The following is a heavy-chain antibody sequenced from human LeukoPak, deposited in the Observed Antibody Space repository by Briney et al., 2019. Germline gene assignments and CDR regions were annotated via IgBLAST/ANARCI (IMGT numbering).Heavy chain of an antibody. CDR3: ARDTYCTNGVCYPDY. J-gene: IGHJ4*02. D-gene: IGHD2-8*01. CDR2: LYHSGST. CDR1: GYFISSGYY. V-gene: IGHV4-38-2*02. Sequence: PSETLSLTCAVSGYFISSGYYWGWIRQPPGKGLEWIGILYHSGSTYYNPSLKSRVTISVDTSKNHFSLKLSSVTAADTAVYYCARDTYCTNGVCYPDYWGQGTLVTVSS.